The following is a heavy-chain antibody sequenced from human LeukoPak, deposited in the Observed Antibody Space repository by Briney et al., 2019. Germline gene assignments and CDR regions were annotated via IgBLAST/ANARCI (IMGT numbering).Heavy chain of an antibody. V-gene: IGHV1-46*01. CDR1: GYTFTSYY. Sequence: ASVKVSCKASGYTFTSYYMHWVRQAPGQGLEWMGIINPSGGSTSYAQKFQGRVTMTRGTSTSTVYMELSSLRSEDTAVYYCAREWSIAAAGTDAFDIWGQGTMVTVSS. J-gene: IGHJ3*02. D-gene: IGHD6-13*01. CDR3: AREWSIAAAGTDAFDI. CDR2: INPSGGST.